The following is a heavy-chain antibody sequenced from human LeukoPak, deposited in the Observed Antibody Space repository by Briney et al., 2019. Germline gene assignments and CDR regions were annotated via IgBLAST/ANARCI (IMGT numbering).Heavy chain of an antibody. CDR3: ARVSLDTAMGYFDY. J-gene: IGHJ4*02. Sequence: KPSETLSLTCAVYGGSFSGYYWSWIRQPPGKGLEWIGEINHSGSTNYNPSLKSRVTISVDTSKNQFSLKLSSVTAADTAVYYCARVSLDTAMGYFDYWGQGTLVTVSS. V-gene: IGHV4-34*01. CDR1: GGSFSGYY. CDR2: INHSGST. D-gene: IGHD5-18*01.